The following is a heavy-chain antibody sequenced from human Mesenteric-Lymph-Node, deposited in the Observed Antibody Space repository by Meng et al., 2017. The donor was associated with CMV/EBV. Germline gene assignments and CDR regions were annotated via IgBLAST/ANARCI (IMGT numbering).Heavy chain of an antibody. V-gene: IGHV4-4*02. CDR1: GGSIGSNNW. D-gene: IGHD3-16*01. CDR2: IYHSGGT. J-gene: IGHJ4*02. Sequence: SLTCAVCGGSIGSNNWWSWDRQPPGKGLEWIGEIYHSGGTNYNPSLKSRVTISVDKSKNQFSLKLSSVTAADTAVYYCARVWVDYFDYWGQGTLVTVSS. CDR3: ARVWVDYFDY.